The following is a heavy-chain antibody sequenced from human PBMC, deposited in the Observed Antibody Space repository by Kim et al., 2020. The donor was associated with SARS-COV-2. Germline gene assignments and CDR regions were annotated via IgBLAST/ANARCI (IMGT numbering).Heavy chain of an antibody. CDR1: GFSLSTSGVG. J-gene: IGHJ5*02. V-gene: IGHV2-5*02. CDR3: AHRPGRYSSGPFGTTTNWFDP. D-gene: IGHD3-22*01. CDR2: IYWDDDK. Sequence: SGPTLVNPTQTLTLTCTFSGFSLSTSGVGVGWIRQPPGKALEWLALIYWDDDKRYSPSLKSRLTITKDTSKNQVVLTMTNMDPVDTATYYCAHRPGRYSSGPFGTTTNWFDPWGQGTRSPSPQ.